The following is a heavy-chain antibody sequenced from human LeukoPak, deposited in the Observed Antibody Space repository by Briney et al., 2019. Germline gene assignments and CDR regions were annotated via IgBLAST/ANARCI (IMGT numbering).Heavy chain of an antibody. CDR3: ARMGSADWYFDL. Sequence: SGTLSLTCAVSGGSISSSNWWSWVRQPPGKGLEWIGEIYHSGSTNHNPSLKSRVTISVDTSKNQFSLKLSSVTAADTAVYYCARMGSADWYFDLWGRGTLVTVSS. V-gene: IGHV4-4*02. D-gene: IGHD6-25*01. CDR2: IYHSGST. CDR1: GGSISSSNW. J-gene: IGHJ2*01.